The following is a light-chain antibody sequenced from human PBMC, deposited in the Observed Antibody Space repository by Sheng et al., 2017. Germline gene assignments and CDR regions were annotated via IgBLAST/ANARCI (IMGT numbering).Light chain of an antibody. CDR1: RFNIGANN. J-gene: IGLJ3*02. CDR3: VAWDDSLNGPV. Sequence: QSVLTQPPSASGTPGHGVTISCSGSRFNIGANNVNWYQHLPGTAPKLLIYGNNQRPSGVPDRFSGSKSGTSASLAISGLQSEDEANYYCVAWDDSLNGPVFGGGTKLTVL. CDR2: GNN. V-gene: IGLV1-44*01.